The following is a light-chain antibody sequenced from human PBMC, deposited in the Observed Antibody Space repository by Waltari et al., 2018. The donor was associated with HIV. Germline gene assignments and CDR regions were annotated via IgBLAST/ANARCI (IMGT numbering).Light chain of an antibody. Sequence: DIQMTQSPSSLSASVGDRVTITCRASQIIATYLNWYQQKPGKAPKLLIYGASTLESGVPARFSGRGSGTDYTLTISSLQPEDFAAYYCQQSYSNPQTFGQGTKVEVK. CDR2: GAS. J-gene: IGKJ1*01. CDR1: QIIATY. CDR3: QQSYSNPQT. V-gene: IGKV1-39*01.